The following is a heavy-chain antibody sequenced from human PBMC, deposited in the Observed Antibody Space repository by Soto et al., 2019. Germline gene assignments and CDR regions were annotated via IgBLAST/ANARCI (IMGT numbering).Heavy chain of an antibody. J-gene: IGHJ5*02. CDR1: GFNFSNYG. CDR2: ISSSSTYI. V-gene: IGHV3-21*01. CDR3: ARSDCTSTSCYVVWFDP. Sequence: EVQLVESGGGLVKPGGSLRISCTASGFNFSNYGMNWVRQAPGKGLEWVSSISSSSTYISYADSVKGRFTISRDKAENSVYLQMNSLRADDTAVYYCARSDCTSTSCYVVWFDPWGQGTLVTVSS. D-gene: IGHD2-2*01.